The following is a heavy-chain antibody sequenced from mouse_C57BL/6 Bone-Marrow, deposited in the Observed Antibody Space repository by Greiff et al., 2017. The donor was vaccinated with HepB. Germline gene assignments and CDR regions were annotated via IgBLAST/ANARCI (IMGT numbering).Heavy chain of an antibody. CDR1: GYAFSSYW. V-gene: IGHV1-80*01. J-gene: IGHJ1*03. CDR3: ASQDSNHWYFDV. Sequence: QVQLQQSGAELVKPGASVKISCKASGYAFSSYWMNWVKQRPGKGLEWIGQIYPGDGDTNYNGKFKGKATLTADKSSSTAYMQLSSLTSEDSAVYFCASQDSNHWYFDVWGTGTTVTVSS. CDR2: IYPGDGDT. D-gene: IGHD2-5*01.